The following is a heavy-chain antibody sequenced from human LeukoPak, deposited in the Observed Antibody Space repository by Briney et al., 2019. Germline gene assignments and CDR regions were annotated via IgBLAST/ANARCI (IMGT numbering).Heavy chain of an antibody. J-gene: IGHJ4*02. CDR3: AKAVNGYSSAWYHYYFDY. D-gene: IGHD6-19*01. CDR2: ISGSGGST. CDR1: GFTFSSYA. Sequence: GGSLRLSCAASGFTFSSYAMNWVRQAPGKGLEWVSAISGSGGSTYYADSVKGRFTISRDNSKNTLYLQMNSLRAEGTAIYYCAKAVNGYSSAWYHYYFDYWGQGTLVTVSS. V-gene: IGHV3-23*01.